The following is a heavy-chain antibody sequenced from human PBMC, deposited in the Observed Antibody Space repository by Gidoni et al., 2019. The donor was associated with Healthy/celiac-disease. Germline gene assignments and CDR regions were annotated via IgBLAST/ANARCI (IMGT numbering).Heavy chain of an antibody. CDR2: ISGRGGST. D-gene: IGHD3-3*01. CDR3: ASYLNYDFWSGYYFLPDYGMDV. V-gene: IGHV3-23*04. J-gene: IGHJ6*02. CDR1: GFPFSSYA. Sequence: EVQLVESGGGLVQPGGSLRLPFAAPGFPFSSYAMTWFRQPPGTGLGWVSGISGRGGSTYYADSVKGRFTISRDNSKNTLYLKMNSLRAEETAVYYCASYLNYDFWSGYYFLPDYGMDVWGQGTTVTVSS.